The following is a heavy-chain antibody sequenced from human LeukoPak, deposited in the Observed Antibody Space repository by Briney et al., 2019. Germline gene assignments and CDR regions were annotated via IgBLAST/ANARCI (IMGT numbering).Heavy chain of an antibody. CDR2: IYYSGST. Sequence: SETLSLTCTVSGGSISSYYWSWIRQPPGKGLEWIGYIYYSGSTNYNPSLKSRVTISVDTSKNQFSLKLSSVTAADTAVYYCAREEELVGVIDYWGQGTLVTVSS. V-gene: IGHV4-59*01. CDR3: AREEELVGVIDY. J-gene: IGHJ4*02. D-gene: IGHD1-26*01. CDR1: GGSISSYY.